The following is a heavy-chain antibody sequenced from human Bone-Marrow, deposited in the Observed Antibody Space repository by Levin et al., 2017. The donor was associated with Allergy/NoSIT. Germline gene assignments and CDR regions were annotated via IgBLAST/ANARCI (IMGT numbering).Heavy chain of an antibody. CDR2: ISYSGDT. J-gene: IGHJ4*02. Sequence: GSLRLSCSVSGGSTGSFKWNWIRRPPGKGLEWIGDISYSGDTNYNPSLKSRVTISIDTSKNQFSLNVNSVTAADTAVYYCARGVRVGNTGYYFDYWGLGTLATVSS. CDR3: ARGVRVGNTGYYFDY. CDR1: GGSTGSFK. D-gene: IGHD4-23*01. V-gene: IGHV4-59*01.